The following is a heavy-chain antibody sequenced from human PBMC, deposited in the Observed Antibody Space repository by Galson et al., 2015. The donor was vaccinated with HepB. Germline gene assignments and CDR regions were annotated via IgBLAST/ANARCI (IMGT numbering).Heavy chain of an antibody. Sequence: SETLSLTCTVSGGSISSYYWSWIRQPPGKGLEWIGYIYYSGSTNYNPSLKSRVTISVDTSKNQFSLKLSSVTAADTAVYYCARVRSYSSGWYANDYWGQGTLVTVSS. V-gene: IGHV4-59*01. J-gene: IGHJ4*02. CDR3: ARVRSYSSGWYANDY. CDR1: GGSISSYY. CDR2: IYYSGST. D-gene: IGHD6-19*01.